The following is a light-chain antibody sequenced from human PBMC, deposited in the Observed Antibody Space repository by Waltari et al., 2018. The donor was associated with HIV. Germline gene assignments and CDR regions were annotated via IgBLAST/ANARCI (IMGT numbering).Light chain of an antibody. J-gene: IGLJ3*02. CDR2: EDN. CDR3: QSYDSSNSWV. CDR1: SGSIASNY. Sequence: NFMLTQPHSVSESPGKTVTISCTRSSGSIASNYVTWYQQRPGSSPTTVIYEDNQRPSGVPDRFSGSIDSSSNSASLTISGLKTEDEADYYCQSYDSSNSWVFGGGTKLTVL. V-gene: IGLV6-57*01.